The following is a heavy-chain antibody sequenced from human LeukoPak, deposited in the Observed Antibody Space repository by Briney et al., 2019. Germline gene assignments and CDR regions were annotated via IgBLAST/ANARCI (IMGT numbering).Heavy chain of an antibody. CDR2: IIPIFGTA. V-gene: IGHV1-69*01. Sequence: GASVKVSCKASGGTFSSYAISWVRQAPGQGLEWMGGIIPIFGTANYAQKFQGRVTITADESTSTAYMELSSLRSEDTAVYYCARVHRKSRLYYDILTGWGAFDIWGQGTMVTVSS. CDR3: ARVHRKSRLYYDILTGWGAFDI. J-gene: IGHJ3*02. D-gene: IGHD3-9*01. CDR1: GGTFSSYA.